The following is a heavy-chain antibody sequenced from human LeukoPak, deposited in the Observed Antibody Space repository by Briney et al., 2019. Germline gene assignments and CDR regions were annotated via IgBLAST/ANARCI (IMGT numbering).Heavy chain of an antibody. CDR2: INHSGST. V-gene: IGHV4-34*01. Sequence: SETLSLTCAVYGGSFSGYYWSWIRQPPGKGLEWIGEINHSGSTNYNPSLTSRVTISVDTSKSQFSLKLSSVTAADTAVYYCARGYCSGTRCYTGGWFDPWGQGTLVTVSS. D-gene: IGHD2-2*02. J-gene: IGHJ5*02. CDR3: ARGYCSGTRCYTGGWFDP. CDR1: GGSFSGYY.